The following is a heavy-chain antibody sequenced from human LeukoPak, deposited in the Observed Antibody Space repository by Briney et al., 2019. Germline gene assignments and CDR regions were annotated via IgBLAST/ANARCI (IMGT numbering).Heavy chain of an antibody. CDR2: ISYDGSNN. J-gene: IGHJ6*03. CDR3: AKAPRFGDHAAEYFYYYMGV. D-gene: IGHD3-16*01. Sequence: PGRSLRLSCAASGFTFSSYGMHWVRQAPGKGLEWVAVISYDGSNNYYADSVKGRFTISRDNSKNTLYLQMNSLRVDDTAVYYCAKAPRFGDHAAEYFYYYMGVWGKGTTVTVSS. CDR1: GFTFSSYG. V-gene: IGHV3-30*18.